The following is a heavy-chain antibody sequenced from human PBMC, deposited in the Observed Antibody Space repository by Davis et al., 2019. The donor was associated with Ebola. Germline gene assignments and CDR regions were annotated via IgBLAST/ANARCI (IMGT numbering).Heavy chain of an antibody. Sequence: GRSLKISCAASGFTFSSYSMNWVRQAPGKGLEWVSAISGSGGSTYYADSVKGRFTISRDNSKNTLYLQMNSLRAEDTAVYYCAKLNTVTTWPVVGYWGQGTLVTVSS. V-gene: IGHV3-23*01. CDR2: ISGSGGST. CDR1: GFTFSSYS. CDR3: AKLNTVTTWPVVGY. D-gene: IGHD4-11*01. J-gene: IGHJ4*02.